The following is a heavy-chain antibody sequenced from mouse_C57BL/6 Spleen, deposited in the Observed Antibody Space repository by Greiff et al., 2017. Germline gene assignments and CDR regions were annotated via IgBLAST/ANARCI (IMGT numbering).Heavy chain of an antibody. V-gene: IGHV1-15*01. D-gene: IGHD2-4*01. CDR1: GYTFTDYE. J-gene: IGHJ3*01. CDR2: IDPETGGT. CDR3: TRYDDYDGAWFAY. Sequence: LQESGAELVRPGASVTLSCKASGYTFTDYEMHWVKQTPVHGLEWIGAIDPETGGTAYNQKFKGKAILTADKSSSTAYMELRSLTSEDSAVYYCTRYDDYDGAWFAYWGQGTLVTVSA.